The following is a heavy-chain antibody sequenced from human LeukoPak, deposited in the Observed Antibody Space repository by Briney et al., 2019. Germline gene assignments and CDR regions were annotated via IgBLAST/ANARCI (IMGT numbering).Heavy chain of an antibody. D-gene: IGHD6-13*01. J-gene: IGHJ6*02. V-gene: IGHV4-4*07. CDR1: GGSISSYY. Sequence: SETLSLTCTVSGGSISSYYWSWIRQPAGKGLEWIGRIYTSGSTNYNPSLKSRVTMSVDTSKNQLSLKLSSVTAADTAVYYCARSFYSTTWRSTPSSAMDVWGQGTTVTVSS. CDR2: IYTSGST. CDR3: ARSFYSTTWRSTPSSAMDV.